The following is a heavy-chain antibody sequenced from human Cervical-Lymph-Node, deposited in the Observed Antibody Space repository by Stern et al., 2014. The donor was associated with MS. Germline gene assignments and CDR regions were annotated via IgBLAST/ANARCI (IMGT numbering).Heavy chain of an antibody. CDR2: IYPGDSDT. CDR3: ARLVAPGGDAFDI. Sequence: EDQLVESGGEVKKPGESLKISCQGSGYKFVNYWIGWVRQMPGKGLEWMGIIYPGDSDTRYNPSFRGQVTISAEKSISTAYLHWNSLKASDTAIYYCARLVAPGGDAFDIWGQGTMVTVSS. J-gene: IGHJ3*02. D-gene: IGHD3-16*02. V-gene: IGHV5-51*01. CDR1: GYKFVNYW.